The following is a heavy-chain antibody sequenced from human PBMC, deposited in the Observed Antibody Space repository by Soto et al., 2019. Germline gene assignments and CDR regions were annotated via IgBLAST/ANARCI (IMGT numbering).Heavy chain of an antibody. Sequence: PSEPLSLTCAVSGGSISSSNWWSWVRQPPGKGLEWIGEIYHSGSTNYNPSLKSRVTISVDKSKNQFSLKLSSVTAADTAVYYCARLWNYYDSSGHNLDDYWGQGTLVTVSS. CDR3: ARLWNYYDSSGHNLDDY. V-gene: IGHV4-4*02. CDR2: IYHSGST. CDR1: GGSISSSNW. J-gene: IGHJ4*02. D-gene: IGHD3-22*01.